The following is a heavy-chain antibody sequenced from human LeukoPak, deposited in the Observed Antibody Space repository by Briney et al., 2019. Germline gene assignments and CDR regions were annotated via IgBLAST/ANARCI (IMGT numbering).Heavy chain of an antibody. CDR1: GGSISSGGYY. J-gene: IGHJ4*02. CDR2: IYDNGSG. Sequence: ASETLSLTCTVSGGSISSGGYYWSWIRQPPGKGLEWIGYIYDNGSGNYNPSLKGRVTISLDTSKNQFSLKLSSVTAADTAIYYCAREASSAWYYFDQWGQGTLVTVSS. CDR3: AREASSAWYYFDQ. V-gene: IGHV4-61*08. D-gene: IGHD6-19*01.